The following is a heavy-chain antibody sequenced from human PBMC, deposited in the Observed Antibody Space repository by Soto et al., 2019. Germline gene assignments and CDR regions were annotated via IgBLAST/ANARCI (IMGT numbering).Heavy chain of an antibody. CDR1: GFTFSSYG. CDR3: AKRYSGYDFDY. V-gene: IGHV3-30*18. CDR2: ISYDGSNK. D-gene: IGHD5-12*01. J-gene: IGHJ4*02. Sequence: GGSLRLSCAASGFTFSSYGMHWVRQAPGKWLEWVAVISYDGSNKYYADSVKGRFTISRDNSKNTLYLQMNSLRAEDTAVYYCAKRYSGYDFDYWGQGXLVTVSS.